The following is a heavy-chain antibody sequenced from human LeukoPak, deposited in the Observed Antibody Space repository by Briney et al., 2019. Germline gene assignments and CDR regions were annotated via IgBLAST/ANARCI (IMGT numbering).Heavy chain of an antibody. Sequence: GGSLRLSCAASGFTVSSNYMSWVRQAPGKGLEWVSVIYSGGSTYYADSVKGRFTISRDNSKNTLYLQMNSLRAEDTAVYYCARLYYYGSGSWGMDVWGQGTTVTVSS. J-gene: IGHJ6*02. CDR2: IYSGGST. CDR3: ARLYYYGSGSWGMDV. V-gene: IGHV3-53*01. CDR1: GFTVSSNY. D-gene: IGHD3-10*01.